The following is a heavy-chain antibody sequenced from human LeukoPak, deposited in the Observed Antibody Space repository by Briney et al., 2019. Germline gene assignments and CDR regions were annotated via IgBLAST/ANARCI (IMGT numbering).Heavy chain of an antibody. J-gene: IGHJ4*02. CDR1: GVTFTNAW. CDR3: TTVLVDTNALHS. D-gene: IGHD2-2*01. Sequence: GGSLRLSCTASGVTFTNAWMNWVRHVPGKGLEWIGRIKSETSGGAIDYAASVKGRFTISRDDSADTSFLQMSSLKTEDTGVYYCTTVLVDTNALHSWGQGTLVTVSS. V-gene: IGHV3-15*01. CDR2: IKSETSGGAI.